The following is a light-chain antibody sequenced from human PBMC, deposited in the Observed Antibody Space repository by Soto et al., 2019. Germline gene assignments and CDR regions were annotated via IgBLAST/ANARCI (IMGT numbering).Light chain of an antibody. Sequence: DIQVTQSPSSLSASVGDRVTITCRASQSISRYLNWYQQRPVRAPKLLIYAASTLQSGVPSRFSASGSGADFTLSITNLQAEDIGTYYCQQTYSTPGGAFGQGTKVEI. CDR3: QQTYSTPGGA. V-gene: IGKV1-39*01. J-gene: IGKJ1*01. CDR1: QSISRY. CDR2: AAS.